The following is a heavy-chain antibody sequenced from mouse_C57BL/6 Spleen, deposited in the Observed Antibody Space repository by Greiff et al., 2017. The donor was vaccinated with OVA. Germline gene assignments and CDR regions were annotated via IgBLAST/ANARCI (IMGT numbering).Heavy chain of an antibody. CDR1: GYTFTGYW. CDR3: ARECYRYYYAMDY. D-gene: IGHD2-12*01. Sequence: KLSCKATGYTFTGYWIDWVKHRPGHGLEWIGEILPGSGSTNYNEKFTGKATFTADTSSTTASMQRISLTTDDSAIYYCARECYRYYYAMDYWGQGTSVTVSS. CDR2: ILPGSGST. V-gene: IGHV1-9*01. J-gene: IGHJ4*01.